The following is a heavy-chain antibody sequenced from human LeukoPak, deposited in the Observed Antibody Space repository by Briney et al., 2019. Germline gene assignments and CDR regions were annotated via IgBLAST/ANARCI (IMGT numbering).Heavy chain of an antibody. J-gene: IGHJ5*02. D-gene: IGHD2-21*02. CDR1: GGSIRSAFYY. CDR3: ARHIWQRTARPWFEP. V-gene: IGHV4-39*01. Sequence: SETLSLTCTVSGGSIRSAFYYWGWIRQTPGKGLEWIGTIYYSGATYYNPSLKSRVTISVDTSKNQFSLKVSSVIAADTALYYCARHIWQRTARPWFEPWGEGTLVTVSS. CDR2: IYYSGAT.